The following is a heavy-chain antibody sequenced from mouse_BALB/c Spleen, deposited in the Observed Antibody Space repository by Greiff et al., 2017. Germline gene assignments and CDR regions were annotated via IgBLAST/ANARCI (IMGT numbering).Heavy chain of an antibody. CDR2: ISSGSSTI. D-gene: IGHD1-2*01. V-gene: IGHV5-17*02. CDR1: GFTFSSFG. J-gene: IGHJ2*01. CDR3: ARGRPYYFDY. Sequence: DVQLVESGGGLVQPGGSRKLSCAASGFTFSSFGMHWVRQAPEKGLEWVAYISSGSSTIYYADTVKGRFTISRDNPKNTLFLQMTSLRSEDTAMYYCARGRPYYFDYWGQGTTLTVSS.